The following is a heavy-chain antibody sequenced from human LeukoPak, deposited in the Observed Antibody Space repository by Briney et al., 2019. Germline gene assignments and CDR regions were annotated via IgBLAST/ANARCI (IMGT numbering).Heavy chain of an antibody. CDR3: ARLNYDFWSGYSNWFDP. V-gene: IGHV3-53*01. J-gene: IGHJ5*02. CDR2: IYSGGST. Sequence: GGSLRLSCAASGFTVSSNYMSRVRQAPGKGLEWVSVIYSGGSTYYADSVKGRFTISRDNSKNTLYLQMNSLRAEDTAVYYCARLNYDFWSGYSNWFDPWGQGTLSPSPQ. D-gene: IGHD3-3*01. CDR1: GFTVSSNY.